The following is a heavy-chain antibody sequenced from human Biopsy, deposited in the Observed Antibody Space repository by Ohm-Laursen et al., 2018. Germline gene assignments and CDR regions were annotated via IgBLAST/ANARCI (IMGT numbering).Heavy chain of an antibody. Sequence: TLSLTCAVSGGSVNSDSSYWSWIRQPPGKGLEWIGYISYSGSTKYNPPLKSPVTISVDTSKNQFSLKLSSVTAADTAVYYCASYSHHYYDFDYWGQGTLVTVSS. CDR1: GGSVNSDSSY. D-gene: IGHD3-16*01. V-gene: IGHV4-61*01. CDR3: ASYSHHYYDFDY. CDR2: ISYSGST. J-gene: IGHJ4*02.